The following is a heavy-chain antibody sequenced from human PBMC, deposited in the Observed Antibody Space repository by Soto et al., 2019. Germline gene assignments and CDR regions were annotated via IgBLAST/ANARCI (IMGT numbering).Heavy chain of an antibody. Sequence: GGSLRLSXAASGFTVSSNYMSWVRQAPGKGLEWVSVIYSGGSTYYADSVKGRFTISRDNSKNTLYLQMNSLRAEDTAVYYCARGSGWFDYWGQGTLVTVSS. J-gene: IGHJ4*02. CDR1: GFTVSSNY. D-gene: IGHD6-19*01. V-gene: IGHV3-53*01. CDR2: IYSGGST. CDR3: ARGSGWFDY.